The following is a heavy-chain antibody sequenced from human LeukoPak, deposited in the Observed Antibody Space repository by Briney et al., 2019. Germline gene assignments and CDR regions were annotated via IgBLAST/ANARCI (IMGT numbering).Heavy chain of an antibody. CDR3: AGSPTIFGVVIMPQWYFDY. CDR2: IIPIFGTA. Sequence: SVKVSCKASGGTFSSYAISWVRQAPGQGLEWMGRIIPIFGTANYAQKFQGRVTITTDESTSTAYMELSSLRSEDTAVYYCAGSPTIFGVVIMPQWYFDYWGQGTLVTVSS. D-gene: IGHD3-3*01. V-gene: IGHV1-69*05. J-gene: IGHJ4*02. CDR1: GGTFSSYA.